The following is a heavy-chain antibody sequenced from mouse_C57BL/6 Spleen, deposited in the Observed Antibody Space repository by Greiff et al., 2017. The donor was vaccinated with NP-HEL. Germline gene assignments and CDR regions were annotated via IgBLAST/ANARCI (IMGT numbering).Heavy chain of an antibody. V-gene: IGHV7-3*01. Sequence: EVKLVESGGGLVQPGDSLCLSCAASGFTFTDYYMSWVRQPPGKALEWLGFIRNKANGYTTEYSAPLMGRLTISRDNSQSILYIKMNALEAKDNATYYCARYRLYYGNHYDMDYWGQGTSVTVSS. CDR3: ARYRLYYGNHYDMDY. CDR2: IRNKANGYTT. J-gene: IGHJ4*01. D-gene: IGHD2-1*01. CDR1: GFTFTDYY.